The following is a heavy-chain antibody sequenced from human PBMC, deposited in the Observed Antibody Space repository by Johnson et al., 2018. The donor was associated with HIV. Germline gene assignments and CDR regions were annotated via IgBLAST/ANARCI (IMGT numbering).Heavy chain of an antibody. CDR3: ARDGVYSSPHDAFDI. CDR2: IKQDGSED. V-gene: IGHV3-7*03. CDR1: GFTFSSYW. Sequence: VQLVESGGGLVQPGGSLRFSCAASGFTFSSYWMSWVRQAPGKGLEWVANIKQDGSEDYYVDSLKGRFTISRDNARNSLYLQMDSLRPGDSAVYYCARDGVYSSPHDAFDIWGQGTMVTVSP. D-gene: IGHD6-13*01. J-gene: IGHJ3*02.